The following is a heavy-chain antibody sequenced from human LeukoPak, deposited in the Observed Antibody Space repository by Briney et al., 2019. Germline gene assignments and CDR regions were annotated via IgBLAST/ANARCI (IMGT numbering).Heavy chain of an antibody. D-gene: IGHD2/OR15-2a*01. Sequence: SETLSLTCTVAGGSISSYYWSWIRQPPGKGLEWIGYIYYSGTTNYNPSLKSRVTISVDTSKNQFSLKLSSVTAADTAVYYCASLSMVRGHYSYYWGQGTLVTVSS. J-gene: IGHJ4*02. CDR2: IYYSGTT. CDR3: ASLSMVRGHYSYY. V-gene: IGHV4-59*01. CDR1: GGSISSYY.